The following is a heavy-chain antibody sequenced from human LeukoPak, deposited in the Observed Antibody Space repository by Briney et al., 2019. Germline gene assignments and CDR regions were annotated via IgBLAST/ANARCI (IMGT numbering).Heavy chain of an antibody. Sequence: PSETLSLTCTVSGGSISSYYWSWIRQSPGKGLEWIGYIYYSGSTNYNPSLKSRVTISVDTSKNQFSLKLSSVTAADTAVYYCASSLYYDFWSGSLDYWGQGTLVTVSS. CDR3: ASSLYYDFWSGSLDY. D-gene: IGHD3-3*01. V-gene: IGHV4-59*01. CDR1: GGSISSYY. CDR2: IYYSGST. J-gene: IGHJ4*02.